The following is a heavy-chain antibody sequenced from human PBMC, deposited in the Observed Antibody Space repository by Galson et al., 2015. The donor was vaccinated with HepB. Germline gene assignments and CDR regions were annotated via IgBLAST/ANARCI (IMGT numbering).Heavy chain of an antibody. CDR1: GYTFTSYY. J-gene: IGHJ4*02. CDR3: ARPYYDSSGYYYPLGDY. Sequence: SVKISCKASGYTFTSYYMHWVRQAPGQGLEWMGIINPSGGSTSYAQKFQGRVTMTRDTSTSTVYMELSSLRSEDTAVYYCARPYYDSSGYYYPLGDYWGQGTLVTVSS. V-gene: IGHV1-46*03. CDR2: INPSGGST. D-gene: IGHD3-22*01.